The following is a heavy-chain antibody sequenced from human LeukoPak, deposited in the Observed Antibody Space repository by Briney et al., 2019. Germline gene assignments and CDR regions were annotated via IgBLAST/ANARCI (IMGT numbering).Heavy chain of an antibody. Sequence: PGGSLRLSCAASGITFSSYSMNWVRQAPGKGLEWVSYISSSSSTIYYADSVKGRFTISRDNAKNSLYLQMNSLRAEDTAVYYCARGHGYSGSYYPSYYYYYMDVWGKGTTITVSS. D-gene: IGHD1-26*01. V-gene: IGHV3-48*01. J-gene: IGHJ6*03. CDR3: ARGHGYSGSYYPSYYYYYMDV. CDR2: ISSSSSTI. CDR1: GITFSSYS.